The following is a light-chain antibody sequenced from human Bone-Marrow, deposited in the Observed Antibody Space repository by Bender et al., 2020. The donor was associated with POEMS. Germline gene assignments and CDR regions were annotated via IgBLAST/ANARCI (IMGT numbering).Light chain of an antibody. V-gene: IGLV1-44*01. CDR3: AAWDAGLSGGV. CDR2: SDN. CDR1: NSNIGTNA. J-gene: IGLJ3*02. Sequence: QSVLTQPPSASGTPGQRVTISCSGSNSNIGTNAVNCYQQFPGTAPKLLIYSDNQRPSGVPDRFYAFKSGTAASLDIGMLQSEDEADYYCAAWDAGLSGGVFGGGTKLTVL.